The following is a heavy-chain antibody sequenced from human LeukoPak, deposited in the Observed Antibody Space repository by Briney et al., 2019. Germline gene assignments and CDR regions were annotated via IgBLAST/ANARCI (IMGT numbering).Heavy chain of an antibody. CDR1: GGSISSSSYY. J-gene: IGHJ6*03. V-gene: IGHV4-39*01. CDR2: IYYSGST. Sequence: SETLSLTCTVSGGSISSSSYYWGWIRQPPGKGLEWIGSIYYSGSTYYNPSLKSRVTISVDTSKNQFSLKLSSLTAADTAVYYCARYSPAGCSSTSCYKGYYYYMDVWGKGTTVTISS. D-gene: IGHD2-2*02. CDR3: ARYSPAGCSSTSCYKGYYYYMDV.